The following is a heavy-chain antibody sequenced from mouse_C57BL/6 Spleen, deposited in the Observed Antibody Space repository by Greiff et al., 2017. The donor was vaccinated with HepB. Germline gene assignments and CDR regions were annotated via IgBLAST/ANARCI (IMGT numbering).Heavy chain of an antibody. Sequence: EVKVVESGGGLVKPGGSLKLSCAASGFTFSDYGMHWVRQAPEKGLEWVAYISSGSSTIYYADTVKGRFTISRDNAKNTLFLQMTSLRSEDTAMYYCARGTYSKSYYFDYWGQGTTLTVSS. V-gene: IGHV5-17*01. D-gene: IGHD2-5*01. CDR2: ISSGSSTI. CDR3: ARGTYSKSYYFDY. CDR1: GFTFSDYG. J-gene: IGHJ2*01.